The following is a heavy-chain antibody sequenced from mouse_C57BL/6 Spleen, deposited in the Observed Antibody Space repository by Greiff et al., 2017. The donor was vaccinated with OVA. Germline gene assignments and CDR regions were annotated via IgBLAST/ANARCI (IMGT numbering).Heavy chain of an antibody. V-gene: IGHV5-6*01. D-gene: IGHD1-1*01. CDR2: ISSGGSYT. J-gene: IGHJ1*03. CDR1: GFTFSSYG. CDR3: VRQGYYYGSSHWYCDV. Sequence: EVQLVESGGDLVKPGGSLKLSCAASGFTFSSYGMSWVRQTPDKRLEWVATISSGGSYTYYPDSVKGRFTISRDNAKNTLYLHMSRQKSEYTAMYYCVRQGYYYGSSHWYCDVWGTGTTVTVSS.